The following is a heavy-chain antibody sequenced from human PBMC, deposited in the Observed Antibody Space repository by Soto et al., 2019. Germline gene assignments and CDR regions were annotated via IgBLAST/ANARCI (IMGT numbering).Heavy chain of an antibody. CDR1: GFTFSSYA. D-gene: IGHD2-2*01. CDR2: ISDDGSNK. J-gene: IGHJ4*02. V-gene: IGHV3-30-3*01. Sequence: QVQLVESGGGVVQPGRSLRLSCAASGFTFSSYAMHWVRQAPGKGLEWVAVISDDGSNKYYADSVKGRFTITRDNSKNTLYLQINSLGTEDTAVYYCACLSYPTLWDYWGQGTLVTVSS. CDR3: ACLSYPTLWDY.